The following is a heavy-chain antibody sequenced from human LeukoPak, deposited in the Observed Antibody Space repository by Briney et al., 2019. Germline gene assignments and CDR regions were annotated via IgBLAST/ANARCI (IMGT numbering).Heavy chain of an antibody. D-gene: IGHD1-26*01. CDR1: GGTFSSYA. CDR2: IIPILGIA. CDR3: ARQTGGSYFY. Sequence: GASVKVSCKASGGTFSSYAISWVRQAPGQGLEWMGRIIPILGIANYAQKFQGRVTITADKSTSTAYMELSSLRSDDTAVYYCARQTGGSYFYWGQGTLVTVSS. V-gene: IGHV1-69*04. J-gene: IGHJ4*02.